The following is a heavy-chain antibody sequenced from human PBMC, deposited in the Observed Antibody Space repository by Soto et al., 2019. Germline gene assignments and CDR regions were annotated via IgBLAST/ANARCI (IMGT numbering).Heavy chain of an antibody. CDR3: AKSVTMIVVAQYYFDY. CDR1: GFTFSSYA. D-gene: IGHD3-22*01. Sequence: AASGFTFSSYAMSWVRQAPGKGLEWVSAISGSGGSTYYADSVKGRFTISRDNSKNTLYLQMNSLRAEDTAVYYCAKSVTMIVVAQYYFDYWGQGTLVTVSS. CDR2: ISGSGGST. V-gene: IGHV3-23*01. J-gene: IGHJ4*02.